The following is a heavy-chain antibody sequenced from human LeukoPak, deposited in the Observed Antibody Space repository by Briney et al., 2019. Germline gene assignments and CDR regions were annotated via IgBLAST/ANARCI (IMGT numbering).Heavy chain of an antibody. V-gene: IGHV3-66*01. Sequence: GGSLRLSCAASGFTVSSNYMSWVRQAPGKGLEWVSVIYSGGSTYYADSVKGRFTISRDNSKNTLYLQMNSLRAEDTAVYYCARDRAVRGVIIISWGQGTLSPSPQ. D-gene: IGHD3-10*01. CDR3: ARDRAVRGVIIIS. CDR1: GFTVSSNY. CDR2: IYSGGST. J-gene: IGHJ4*02.